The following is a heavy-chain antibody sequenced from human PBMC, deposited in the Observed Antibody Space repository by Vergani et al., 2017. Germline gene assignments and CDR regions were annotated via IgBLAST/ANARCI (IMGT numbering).Heavy chain of an antibody. CDR1: GFTFSSYS. J-gene: IGHJ4*02. Sequence: EVQLVESGGGLVQPGGSLRLSCAASGFTFSSYSMNWVRQAPGKGLEWVSYISSSSSTIYYADSVKGRFTISRDNAKNSLYLQMNSLRAEDTAVYYCAGEYGDYYFDYWGQGTLVTVSS. V-gene: IGHV3-48*01. CDR3: AGEYGDYYFDY. CDR2: ISSSSSTI. D-gene: IGHD4-17*01.